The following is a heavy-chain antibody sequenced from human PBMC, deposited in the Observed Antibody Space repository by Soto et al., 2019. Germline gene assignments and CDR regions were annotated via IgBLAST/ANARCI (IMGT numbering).Heavy chain of an antibody. V-gene: IGHV1-18*01. CDR1: GYTFTSYG. CDR3: ACEYYYGSGPDY. J-gene: IGHJ4*02. CDR2: SSAYNGNT. Sequence: QVQLVQSGAEVKKPGASVKVSCKATGYTFTSYGISWVRQAPGQGLQWMGWSSAYNGNTNYAQKLQGRVTMTTDTTRTTAKIELRSLRSQGTAVYDYACEYYYGSGPDYWGQGTLVTVSS. D-gene: IGHD3-10*01.